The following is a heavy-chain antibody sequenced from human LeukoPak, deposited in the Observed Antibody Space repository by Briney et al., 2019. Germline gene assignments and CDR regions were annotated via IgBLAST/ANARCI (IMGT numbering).Heavy chain of an antibody. CDR3: ASGTEDSSGYYPYYFDY. J-gene: IGHJ4*02. CDR2: ISGSGGST. D-gene: IGHD3-22*01. V-gene: IGHV3-23*01. CDR1: GFTFSSYW. Sequence: QAGGSLRLSCAASGFTFSSYWMSWVRQAPGKGLEWVSAISGSGGSTYYADSVKGRFTISRDNSKNTLYLQMNSLRAEDTAVYYCASGTEDSSGYYPYYFDYWGQGTLVTVSS.